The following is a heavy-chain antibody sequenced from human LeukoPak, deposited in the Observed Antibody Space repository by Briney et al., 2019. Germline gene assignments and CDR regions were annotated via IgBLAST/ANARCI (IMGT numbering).Heavy chain of an antibody. CDR3: ARRRIYYYYYYGMDV. V-gene: IGHV4-34*01. Sequence: PSETLSLTCAVYGGSFSGYYWSWIRQPPGKGLEWIGEINHSGSTNYNPSLKSRVTISVDTSKNQFSLKLSSVTAADTAVYYCARRRIYYYYYYGMDVWGQGTTVTVSS. CDR1: GGSFSGYY. D-gene: IGHD3-3*02. CDR2: INHSGST. J-gene: IGHJ6*02.